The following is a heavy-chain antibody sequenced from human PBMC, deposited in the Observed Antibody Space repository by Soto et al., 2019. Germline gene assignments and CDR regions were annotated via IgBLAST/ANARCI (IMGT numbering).Heavy chain of an antibody. Sequence: ALPLPCTLSGGSIRSDDYYWGWIRPTQGKGLEWIGYIYYSGSTYYNPSLKSRVTISVDTSKNQFSLKLSSVTAADTAVYYCASSYYYDSSGYPYYFDYWGQGTL. D-gene: IGHD3-22*01. J-gene: IGHJ4*02. CDR2: IYYSGST. CDR3: ASSYYYDSSGYPYYFDY. V-gene: IGHV4-30-4*01. CDR1: GGSIRSDDYY.